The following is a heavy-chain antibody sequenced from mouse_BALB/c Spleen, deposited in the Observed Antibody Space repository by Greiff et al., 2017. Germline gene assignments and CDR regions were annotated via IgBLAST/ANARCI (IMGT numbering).Heavy chain of an antibody. CDR3: ARPNRYDGAWFAY. D-gene: IGHD2-14*01. J-gene: IGHJ3*01. Sequence: EVQLVESGPGLVKPSQSLSLTCTVTGYSITSDYAWNWIRQFPGNKLEWMGYISYSGSTSYNPSLKSRISITRDTSKNQFFLQLNSVTTEDTATYYCARPNRYDGAWFAYWGQGTLVTVSA. CDR1: GYSITSDYA. CDR2: ISYSGST. V-gene: IGHV3-2*02.